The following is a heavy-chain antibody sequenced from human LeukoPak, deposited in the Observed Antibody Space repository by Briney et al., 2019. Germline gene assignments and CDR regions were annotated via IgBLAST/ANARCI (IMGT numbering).Heavy chain of an antibody. CDR1: GGPVSSASHY. CDR2: GFCSGST. CDR3: ARRLGSRGRFAP. Sequence: PSETLSLTCTVSGGPVSSASHYWSWIRQPPGKGLEWIGFGFCSGSTYYNPSLKSRVSISVDTSKNQFSLKLSSVTAADTAVYYCARRLGSRGRFAPWGQGTLVTVSS. D-gene: IGHD3-10*01. J-gene: IGHJ5*02. V-gene: IGHV4-61*01.